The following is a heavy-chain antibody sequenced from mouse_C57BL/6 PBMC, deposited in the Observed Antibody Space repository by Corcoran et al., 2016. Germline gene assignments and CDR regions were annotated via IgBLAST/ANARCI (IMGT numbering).Heavy chain of an antibody. V-gene: IGHV9-3*01. CDR3: ARDSNWYFEV. CDR1: GYTFTTYG. D-gene: IGHD2-5*01. J-gene: IGHJ1*03. CDR2: INTYSGVP. Sequence: QIQLVQSGPELKKPGETVKISCKASGYTFTTYGMSWVKQAPGKGLKWMGWINTYSGVPTYADDFKGRFAFSLETSASTAYLQINNLKNEDTATYFCARDSNWYFEVWGTGTTVTVSS.